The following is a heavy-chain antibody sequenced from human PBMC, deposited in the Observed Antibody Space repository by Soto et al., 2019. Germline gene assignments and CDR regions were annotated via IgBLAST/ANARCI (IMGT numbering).Heavy chain of an antibody. CDR3: ALIGSSWYKLDY. D-gene: IGHD6-13*01. J-gene: IGHJ4*02. Sequence: GASVKVSCKASGYPFNSYAMHWVRQAPGQRLEWMGWINAGNGNTKYSQKFQGRVTITRDTSASTAYMELSSLRSEDTAVYYCALIGSSWYKLDYWGQGTLVTVSS. CDR2: INAGNGNT. CDR1: GYPFNSYA. V-gene: IGHV1-3*01.